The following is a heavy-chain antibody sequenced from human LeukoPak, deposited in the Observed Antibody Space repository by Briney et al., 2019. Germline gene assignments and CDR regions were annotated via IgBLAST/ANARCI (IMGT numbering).Heavy chain of an antibody. CDR1: GFTFSSYA. Sequence: GGSLRLSCAASGFTFSSYAMHWVRQAPGKGLEWVAVISYDGSNKYYADSVKGRFTISRDNSKNTLYLQMNSLRAEDTAVYYCARGYSGYDSIPNRGNWFDPWGQGTLVTVSS. D-gene: IGHD5-12*01. CDR3: ARGYSGYDSIPNRGNWFDP. J-gene: IGHJ5*02. V-gene: IGHV3-30*04. CDR2: ISYDGSNK.